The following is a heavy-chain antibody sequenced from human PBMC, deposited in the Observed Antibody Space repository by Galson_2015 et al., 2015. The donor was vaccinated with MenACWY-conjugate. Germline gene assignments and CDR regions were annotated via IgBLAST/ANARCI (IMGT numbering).Heavy chain of an antibody. V-gene: IGHV3-48*02. CDR3: ARLGLIRDGYNPWYFDL. CDR2: ISSSSSTI. Sequence: SLRLSCAASGFTFSSYSMNWVRQAPGKGLEWVSYISSSSSTIYYADSVKGRFTISRDNAKNSLYLQMNSLRDEDTAVYYCARLGLIRDGYNPWYFDLWGRGTLVTVSS. J-gene: IGHJ2*01. D-gene: IGHD5-24*01. CDR1: GFTFSSYS.